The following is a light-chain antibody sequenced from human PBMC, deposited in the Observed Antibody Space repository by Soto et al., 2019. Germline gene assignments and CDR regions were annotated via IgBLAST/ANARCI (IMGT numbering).Light chain of an antibody. CDR2: SDD. V-gene: IGLV1-44*01. CDR3: AAWDDSLNGPV. J-gene: IGLJ2*01. Sequence: QSVLTQPPSASGTPGQRVTISCSGSNSNIGSYPVNWYRHLPGTAPKLLVFSDDQRPSGVPDRFSGSKSGPSASLAISGLQSEDEADYYCAAWDDSLNGPVFGGGTKLTVL. CDR1: NSNIGSYP.